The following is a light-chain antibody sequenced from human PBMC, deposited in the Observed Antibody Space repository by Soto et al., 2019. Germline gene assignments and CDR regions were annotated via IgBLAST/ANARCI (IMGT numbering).Light chain of an antibody. CDR3: QQYYSTPYT. Sequence: DIVMTQSPDSLAVSLGERATINCKSSQSVLYNSNNKNYLAWYQQKAGQPPKLLIYWASTRESGVPDRFSCSGSESDFTLTISSLQAEDVAVYYGQQYYSTPYTFGQGTNLEIK. J-gene: IGKJ2*01. CDR2: WAS. CDR1: QSVLYNSNNKNY. V-gene: IGKV4-1*01.